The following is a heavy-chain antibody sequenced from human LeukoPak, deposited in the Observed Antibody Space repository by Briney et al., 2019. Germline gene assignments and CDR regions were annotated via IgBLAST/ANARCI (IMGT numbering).Heavy chain of an antibody. CDR3: AGDSSGYLGN. J-gene: IGHJ4*02. CDR2: ISAYNGNT. CDR1: GYTFTSYG. D-gene: IGHD3-22*01. V-gene: IGHV1-18*01. Sequence: GASVKVSCKASGYTFTSYGISWVRQAPGQGLEWMGWISAYNGNTNYAQKFQGRVTMTTATSTSTAYMELRSPRTADTDVYYCAGDSSGYLGNWGQRALVTVSS.